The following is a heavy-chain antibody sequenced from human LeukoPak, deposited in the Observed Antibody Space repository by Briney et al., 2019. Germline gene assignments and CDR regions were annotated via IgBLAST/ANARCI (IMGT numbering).Heavy chain of an antibody. Sequence: SETLSLTCTVSDGSISISSYYWGWIRQPPGRGLEWIGSIYYSGSAYYNPSLKSRVTISVGTSKNQFSLRLSSVTAADTAVYYCARQRATTHYYYYVDVWGKGTTVTVSS. CDR2: IYYSGSA. V-gene: IGHV4-39*01. CDR1: DGSISISSYY. D-gene: IGHD1-26*01. CDR3: ARQRATTHYYYYVDV. J-gene: IGHJ6*03.